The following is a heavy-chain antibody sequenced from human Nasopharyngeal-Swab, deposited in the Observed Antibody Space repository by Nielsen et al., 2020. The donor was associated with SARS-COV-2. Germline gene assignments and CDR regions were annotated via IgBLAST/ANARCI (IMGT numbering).Heavy chain of an antibody. Sequence: WIRQPPGKGLEWVSYISSSDSTTYYADSVKGRFTISRDNAKNSLYLQMNSLRVEDTGVYYCARADSSGWFSSDWGRGTLVTVSS. CDR3: ARADSSGWFSSD. D-gene: IGHD6-19*01. CDR2: ISSSDSTT. J-gene: IGHJ4*02. V-gene: IGHV3-48*03.